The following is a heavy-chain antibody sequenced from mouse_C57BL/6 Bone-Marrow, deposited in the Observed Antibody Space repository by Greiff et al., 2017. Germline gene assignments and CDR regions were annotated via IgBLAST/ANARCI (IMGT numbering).Heavy chain of an antibody. Sequence: VHVKQSVAELVRPGASVKLSCTASGFNIKNTYMPWVKQRPEQGLEWIGRIDPANGNTKYAPKFQGKATITADTSSNTAYLQLSSLTSEYTAIYYCANYGSSYVDDYWGQGTALTVSS. V-gene: IGHV14-3*01. CDR2: IDPANGNT. CDR3: ANYGSSYVDDY. CDR1: GFNIKNTY. J-gene: IGHJ2*01. D-gene: IGHD1-1*01.